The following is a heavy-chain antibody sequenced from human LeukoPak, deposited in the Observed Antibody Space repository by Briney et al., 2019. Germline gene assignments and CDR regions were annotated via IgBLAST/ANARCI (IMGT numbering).Heavy chain of an antibody. V-gene: IGHV3-23*01. CDR2: ISGSGGST. CDR1: GFTFSSYA. D-gene: IGHD6-6*01. Sequence: GGSLLLSCAASGFTFSSYAMSWVRRAPGKGVGWVSAISGSGGSTYYADSVKGRFTISRDNSKNTLYLQMNSLRAEDTAVYYCAKRPYSSSSPFDYWGQGTLVTVSS. J-gene: IGHJ4*02. CDR3: AKRPYSSSSPFDY.